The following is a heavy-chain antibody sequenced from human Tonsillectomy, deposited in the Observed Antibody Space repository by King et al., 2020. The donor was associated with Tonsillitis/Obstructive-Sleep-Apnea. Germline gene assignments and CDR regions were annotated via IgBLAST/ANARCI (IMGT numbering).Heavy chain of an antibody. Sequence: VQLVESGGGLVQPGRSLRLSCAASGFTFDDYAMHWVRQAPGKGLEWVSGISWNSGTIGYADSVKGRFTISRDNAKNSLYLQMNSLRGEDTALYYCAKDTGRFLTPYMDVWGKGTTVTVSS. CDR3: AKDTGRFLTPYMDV. J-gene: IGHJ6*03. CDR1: GFTFDDYA. CDR2: ISWNSGTI. V-gene: IGHV3-9*01. D-gene: IGHD3-3*01.